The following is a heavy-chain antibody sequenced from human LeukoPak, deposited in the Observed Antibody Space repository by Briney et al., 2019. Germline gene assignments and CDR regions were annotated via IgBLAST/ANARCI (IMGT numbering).Heavy chain of an antibody. CDR1: GGSITSGNYY. Sequence: SQTLSLTCTVSGGSITSGNYYWSWIRQAPGRGLEWIGYIYHSGDTYSNPSLKGRATVSMDRSKNQFSLNLRSVTAADTAVYYCASSYYYDSSGYYLPLYYFDYWGQGTLVTVSS. CDR2: IYHSGDT. CDR3: ASSYYYDSSGYYLPLYYFDY. V-gene: IGHV4-30-2*01. J-gene: IGHJ4*02. D-gene: IGHD3-22*01.